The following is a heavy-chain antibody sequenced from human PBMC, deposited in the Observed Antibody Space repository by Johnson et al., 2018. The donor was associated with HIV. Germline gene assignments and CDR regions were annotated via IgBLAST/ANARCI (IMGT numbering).Heavy chain of an antibody. J-gene: IGHJ3*02. V-gene: IGHV3-64*04. Sequence: QVQLVESGGGLVQPGGSLRLSCAASRFTFSSYAMHWVRQAPGRGLEYVSAISGSGGSTYYADSVKGRFTISRDNSKNTLYLQMNSLRAEDTAVYYCAILSLTFSGYYPGYDAFDIWGQGTMVTVSS. CDR2: ISGSGGST. CDR1: RFTFSSYA. CDR3: AILSLTFSGYYPGYDAFDI. D-gene: IGHD3-22*01.